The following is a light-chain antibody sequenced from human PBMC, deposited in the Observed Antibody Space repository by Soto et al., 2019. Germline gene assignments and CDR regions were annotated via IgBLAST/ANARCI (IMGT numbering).Light chain of an antibody. J-gene: IGLJ2*01. CDR3: MLYMGGGLVV. Sequence: QTVVTQEPSFSVSPGGTVTLTCGLTSGSVSTTYYPSWYQQTPGQAPRTLIYSTNIRSSGVPDRFSGSILGNKAALTITGAQADDESDYHCMLYMGGGLVVFGGVTKLTVL. CDR2: STN. CDR1: SGSVSTTYY. V-gene: IGLV8-61*01.